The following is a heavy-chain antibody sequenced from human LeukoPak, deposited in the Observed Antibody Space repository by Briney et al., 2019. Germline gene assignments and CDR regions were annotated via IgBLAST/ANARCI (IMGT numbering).Heavy chain of an antibody. V-gene: IGHV4-59*01. Sequence: SETLSLTCTVSGGSTSSYYWSWIRQPPRPGLEWIGYIYYSGSTNYNPSLKSRVTISVDTSKNQFSLKLSSVAAAVTAVYYCARLYFDWPDWYLDLWGRGTLVTVSS. CDR3: ARLYFDWPDWYLDL. D-gene: IGHD3-9*01. CDR1: GGSTSSYY. CDR2: IYYSGST. J-gene: IGHJ2*01.